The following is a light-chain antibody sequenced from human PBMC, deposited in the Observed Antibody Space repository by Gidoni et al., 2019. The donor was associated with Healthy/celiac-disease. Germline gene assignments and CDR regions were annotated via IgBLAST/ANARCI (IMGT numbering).Light chain of an antibody. CDR2: EVS. J-gene: IGLJ2*01. CDR1: SSDVGGYNY. Sequence: QSALTQPASVSGSPGQSITIPCTGTSSDVGGYNYVSWSQQHPGKAPKLMIYEVSNQPSGVSNRFSGSKSGNMASLTISGLQAEDEADYYYNSYTSSSTVVFGGGTKLTVL. CDR3: NSYTSSSTVV. V-gene: IGLV2-14*01.